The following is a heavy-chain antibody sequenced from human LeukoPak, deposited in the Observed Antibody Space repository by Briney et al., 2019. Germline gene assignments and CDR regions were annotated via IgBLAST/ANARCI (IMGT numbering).Heavy chain of an antibody. V-gene: IGHV4-59*01. D-gene: IGHD3-3*01. CDR2: IYYSGST. J-gene: IGHJ6*03. Sequence: SETLSLTCTVSGGSISSYYWSWIRQPPGKGLEWIGYIYYSGSTNYNPSLKSRVTISVDTSKNQFSLKLSSVTAADTAVYYCARNYDFWSGSPRGQLYYYYYYMDVWGKGTTVTVSS. CDR3: ARNYDFWSGSPRGQLYYYYYYMDV. CDR1: GGSISSYY.